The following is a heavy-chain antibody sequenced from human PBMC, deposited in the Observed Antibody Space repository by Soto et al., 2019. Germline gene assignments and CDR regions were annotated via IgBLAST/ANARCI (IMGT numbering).Heavy chain of an antibody. CDR1: GGSISSGGYY. D-gene: IGHD3-16*01. V-gene: IGHV4-31*03. J-gene: IGHJ4*02. CDR3: AALGENTGLDY. Sequence: SETLSLTCTVSGGSISSGGYYWSWLRQHPGKGLEWIGYIYYTGNTYYSPSLKSRLTISVDTSKNQFSLKLSSVTAADTAVYYCAALGENTGLDYWGQGTLVPVSS. CDR2: IYYTGNT.